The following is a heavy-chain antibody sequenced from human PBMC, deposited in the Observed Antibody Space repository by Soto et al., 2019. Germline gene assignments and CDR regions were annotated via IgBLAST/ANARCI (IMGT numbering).Heavy chain of an antibody. CDR1: GGSISSSSYY. CDR2: IYYSGST. Sequence: SETLSLTCTVSGGSISSSSYYWGWIRQPPGKGLEWIGSIYYSGSTYYNPSLKSRVTIPVDTSKNQFSLKLSSVTAADTAVYYCARLSSTSPYYYYYYTDVWGKGTTVTVSS. CDR3: ARLSSTSPYYYYYYTDV. V-gene: IGHV4-39*01. J-gene: IGHJ6*03. D-gene: IGHD2-2*01.